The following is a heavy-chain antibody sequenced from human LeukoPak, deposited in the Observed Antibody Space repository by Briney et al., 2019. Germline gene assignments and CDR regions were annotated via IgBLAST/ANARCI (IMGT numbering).Heavy chain of an antibody. V-gene: IGHV4-34*01. CDR2: INHSGST. J-gene: IGHJ4*02. CDR1: GFTFSSYG. D-gene: IGHD1-7*01. Sequence: KSGGSLRLSCAASGFTFSSYGMHWVRQAPGKGLEWVGEINHSGSTNYNPSLKSRVTISVDTSKNQFSLKLSSVTAADTAVYYCASITGVTGTTGGLFDYWGQGTLVTVSS. CDR3: ASITGVTGTTGGLFDY.